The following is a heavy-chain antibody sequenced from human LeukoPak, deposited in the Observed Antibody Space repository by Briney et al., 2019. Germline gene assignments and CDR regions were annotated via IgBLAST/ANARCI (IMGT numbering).Heavy chain of an antibody. CDR2: IIPIFGTA. D-gene: IGHD2-15*01. CDR3: ASPGYCSGGSCYRGGFDY. Sequence: ASAKVSCKASGGTFSSYAISWVRQAPGQGLEWMGGIIPIFGTANYAQKFQGRVTITTDESTGTAYMELSSLRSEDTAVYYCASPGYCSGGSCYRGGFDYWGQGTLVTVSS. J-gene: IGHJ4*02. CDR1: GGTFSSYA. V-gene: IGHV1-69*05.